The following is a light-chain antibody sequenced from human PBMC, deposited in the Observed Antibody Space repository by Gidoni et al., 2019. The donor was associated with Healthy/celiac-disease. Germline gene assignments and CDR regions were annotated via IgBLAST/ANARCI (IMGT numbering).Light chain of an antibody. Sequence: DIQMTQSPSSLSASVGDRVTITCRSSQSISSYLNCYQQKPGKAPKLLIYAASSLQSGVPSRFSGSGSGTDFTLTISRLQPEDFATYYCQQSYSTPPYTCGQGTKLEIK. CDR1: QSISSY. V-gene: IGKV1-39*01. CDR3: QQSYSTPPYT. J-gene: IGKJ2*01. CDR2: AAS.